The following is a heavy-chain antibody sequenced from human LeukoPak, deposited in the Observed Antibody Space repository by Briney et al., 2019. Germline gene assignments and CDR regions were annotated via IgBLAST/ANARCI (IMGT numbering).Heavy chain of an antibody. CDR1: GYTFTSYD. V-gene: IGHV1-8*01. CDR3: ARGRTGYDFWSGYSNDDAFDI. CDR2: MNPNSGNT. Sequence: GASVKVSCKASGYTFTSYDINWVRQATGQGLEWTGWMNPNSGNTGYAQKFQGRVTMTRNTSISTAYMELSSLRSEDTAVYYCARGRTGYDFWSGYSNDDAFDIWGQGTMVTVSS. J-gene: IGHJ3*02. D-gene: IGHD3-3*01.